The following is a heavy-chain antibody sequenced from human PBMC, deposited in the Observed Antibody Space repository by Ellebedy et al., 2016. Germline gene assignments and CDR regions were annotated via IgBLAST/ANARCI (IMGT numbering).Heavy chain of an antibody. CDR1: GYTFTDYY. D-gene: IGHD3-16*01. CDR3: AREFPAYTSLGY. CDR2: INPNSGDA. J-gene: IGHJ4*02. Sequence: ASVKVSCXTSGYTFTDYYMHWVRRAPGQGLEWMGWINPNSGDAKYAQKFQGRVTMTRDTSISTAYMELSSLRSDDTAVYYCAREFPAYTSLGYWGQGTLVTVSS. V-gene: IGHV1-2*02.